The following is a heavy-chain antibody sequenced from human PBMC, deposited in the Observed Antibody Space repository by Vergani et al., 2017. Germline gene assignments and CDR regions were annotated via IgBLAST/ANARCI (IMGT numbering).Heavy chain of an antibody. V-gene: IGHV4-39*01. CDR2: IYHSGGA. J-gene: IGHJ4*02. CDR3: ARTESFILRYFHWAL. Sequence: QLHLQESGPGLVKPSETLSLTCTVSGGSITSSSYYWGWIRQPPGKGLECIGNIYHSGGAYYTPSLKGRVTISVDTSKNQFSLEVTSVTAADTGIYFCARTESFILRYFHWALWGQGTLVTVSS. D-gene: IGHD3-9*01. CDR1: GGSITSSSYY.